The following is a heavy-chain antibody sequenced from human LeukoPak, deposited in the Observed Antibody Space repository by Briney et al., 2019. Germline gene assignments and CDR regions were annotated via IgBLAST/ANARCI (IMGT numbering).Heavy chain of an antibody. CDR2: IHHGGTT. CDR1: GGSITSGNW. J-gene: IGHJ3*02. CDR3: ARAFRGIFGVFEAFDI. D-gene: IGHD3-3*01. V-gene: IGHV4-4*02. Sequence: PSGTLSLTCAVSGGSITSGNWWTWVRQSPGKGLEWIGEIHHGGTTNYNPSLKSRVTMSVDKSKNQFSLKLNSVTAADTAVYYCARAFRGIFGVFEAFDIWGQGTMVTVSS.